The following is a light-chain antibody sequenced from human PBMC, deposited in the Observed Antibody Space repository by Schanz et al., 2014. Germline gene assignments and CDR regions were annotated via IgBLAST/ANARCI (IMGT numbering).Light chain of an antibody. CDR3: TSYISSSFFWV. V-gene: IGLV2-14*01. CDR2: DVT. J-gene: IGLJ3*02. Sequence: QSALTQPASVSGSPGQSITISCTGTSSDVGGYNYVSWYQQHPGKAPKLIIYDVTNRPSGVSDRFSGSKSGNTASLTISGLQAEDEADYYCTSYISSSFFWVFGGGTKLTVL. CDR1: SSDVGGYNY.